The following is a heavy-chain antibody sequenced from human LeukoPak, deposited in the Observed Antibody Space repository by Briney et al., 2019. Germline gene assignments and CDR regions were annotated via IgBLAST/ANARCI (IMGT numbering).Heavy chain of an antibody. Sequence: PSETLSLTCAVSGYSISSGYYWGWIRQPPGKGLEWIGSIYHSGSTYYNPSLKSRVTISVDTSKNQFSLKLSSVTAADTAVYYSARVGRDITFGGVIVGRFDYWGQGTLVTVSS. CDR3: ARVGRDITFGGVIVGRFDY. D-gene: IGHD3-16*02. J-gene: IGHJ4*02. CDR2: IYHSGST. CDR1: GYSISSGYY. V-gene: IGHV4-38-2*01.